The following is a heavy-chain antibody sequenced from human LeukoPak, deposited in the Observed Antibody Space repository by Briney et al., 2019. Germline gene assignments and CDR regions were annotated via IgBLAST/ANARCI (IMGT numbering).Heavy chain of an antibody. J-gene: IGHJ6*03. CDR3: ARGGIAGRAVYYYYMDV. D-gene: IGHD6-6*01. CDR1: GFTFSNYW. CDR2: INQDGSEI. Sequence: GGSLRLSCAASGFTFSNYWMSWVRQAPGKGLEWVANINQDGSEIYYVDSVKGRFTISRDNVEKSAYLELSGLTGQDTAIYYCARGGIAGRAVYYYYMDVWGKGTTVTVSS. V-gene: IGHV3-7*01.